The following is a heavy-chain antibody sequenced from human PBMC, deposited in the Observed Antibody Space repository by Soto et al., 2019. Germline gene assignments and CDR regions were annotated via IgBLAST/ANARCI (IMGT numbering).Heavy chain of an antibody. CDR3: ARRYGYYFDY. Sequence: SETLSLTCTVSGDSISSGGYYWSWIRQRPGKGLEWIGYISDRGSTYKNPSLKSRVTISVDTSKNQFSLNLSSVTAADTAVYYCARRYGYYFDYWGQGTLVTVSS. V-gene: IGHV4-31*03. J-gene: IGHJ4*02. CDR1: GDSISSGGYY. CDR2: ISDRGST. D-gene: IGHD3-9*01.